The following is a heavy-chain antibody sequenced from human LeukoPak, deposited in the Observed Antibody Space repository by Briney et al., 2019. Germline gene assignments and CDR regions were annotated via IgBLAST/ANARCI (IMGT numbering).Heavy chain of an antibody. CDR1: GYTFTSYA. CDR2: INAGNGNT. CDR3: ARDRRYLISNSGWYVSGPYGMDV. D-gene: IGHD6-19*01. J-gene: IGHJ6*02. V-gene: IGHV1-3*01. Sequence: ASVKVSCKASGYTFTSYAMHWVRQAPGQRLEWMGWINAGNGNTKYSQKFQGRVTITRDTSASTAYMELSSLRSEDTAVYYCARDRRYLISNSGWYVSGPYGMDVWGQGTTVTVSS.